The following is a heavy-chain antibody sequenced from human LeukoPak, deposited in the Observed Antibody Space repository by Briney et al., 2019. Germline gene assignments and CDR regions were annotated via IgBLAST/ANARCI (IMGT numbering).Heavy chain of an antibody. CDR3: ARGDSSGYYRRRGQFDY. CDR1: GGSISSYY. D-gene: IGHD3-22*01. Sequence: PSETLSLTCTVSGGSISSYYWSWIRQPPGKGLEWIGYIYYSGSTNYNPSLKSRVTISVDTSKNQFSLKLSSVTAADTAVYYCARGDSSGYYRRRGQFDYWGQGTLVTVSS. V-gene: IGHV4-59*12. J-gene: IGHJ4*02. CDR2: IYYSGST.